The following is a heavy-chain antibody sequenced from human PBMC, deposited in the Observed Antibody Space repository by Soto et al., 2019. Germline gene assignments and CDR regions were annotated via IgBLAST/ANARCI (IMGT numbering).Heavy chain of an antibody. D-gene: IGHD2-15*01. V-gene: IGHV4-4*02. CDR2: IYHSGST. J-gene: IGHJ5*02. Sequence: SETLSLTCAVSGGSISSSNWWSWVRQPPGKGLEWIGEIYHSGSTNYNPSLKSRVTISVDKSKNQFSLKLSSVTAADTAVYYCARGEYCTGGSCYFNWFDTWGQGTLVTVSS. CDR1: GGSISSSNW. CDR3: ARGEYCTGGSCYFNWFDT.